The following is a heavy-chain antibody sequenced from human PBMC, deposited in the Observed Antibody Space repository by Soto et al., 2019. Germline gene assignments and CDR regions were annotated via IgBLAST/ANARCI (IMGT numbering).Heavy chain of an antibody. CDR2: ISYDGSNK. J-gene: IGHJ4*02. V-gene: IGHV3-30-3*01. Sequence: GGSLRLSCAASGFTFSSYAMHWVRQAPGKGLEWVAVISYDGSNKYYADSVKGRFTISRDNSKNTLYLQMNSLRAEDTAVYYCASEGDYDFWSGYYIDYWGQGTLVTVSS. CDR1: GFTFSSYA. D-gene: IGHD3-3*01. CDR3: ASEGDYDFWSGYYIDY.